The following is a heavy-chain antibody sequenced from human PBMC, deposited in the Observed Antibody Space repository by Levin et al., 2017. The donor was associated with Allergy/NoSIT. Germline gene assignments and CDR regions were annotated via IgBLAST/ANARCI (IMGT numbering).Heavy chain of an antibody. D-gene: IGHD6-13*01. CDR1: GFTFSSYW. CDR2: IKQDGSEK. J-gene: IGHJ4*02. CDR3: ARDRDSSSSYYFDY. Sequence: LSLTCAASGFTFSSYWMSWVRQAPGKGLEWVANIKQDGSEKYYVDSVKGRFTISRDNAKNSLYLQMNSLRAEDTAVYYCARDRDSSSSYYFDYWGQGTLVTVSS. V-gene: IGHV3-7*01.